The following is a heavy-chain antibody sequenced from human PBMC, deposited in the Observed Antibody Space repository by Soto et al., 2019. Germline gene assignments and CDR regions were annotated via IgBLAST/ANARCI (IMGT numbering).Heavy chain of an antibody. D-gene: IGHD6-6*01. V-gene: IGHV5-51*01. J-gene: IGHJ1*01. CDR2: IYPGDSDT. Sequence: PGESLKISCKGSGYSFPNYWIAWVRQMPGKGLEWMGIIYPGDSDTRYSPSFQGQVTISADKSITTAYLQWSSLKASDTAIYYCSKFKYSTSVRYLQHWGQGTPVTVSS. CDR1: GYSFPNYW. CDR3: SKFKYSTSVRYLQH.